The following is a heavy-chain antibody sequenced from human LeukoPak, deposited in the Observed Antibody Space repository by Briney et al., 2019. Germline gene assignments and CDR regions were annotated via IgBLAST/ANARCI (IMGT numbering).Heavy chain of an antibody. CDR1: GFTFSDYS. J-gene: IGHJ4*02. Sequence: GGSLRLSCAGSGFTFSDYSMNWVRQTPGKRLEWVSSINNSSSYIYYADSVKGRFIISRDNAKNSLYLQMNSLRVEDTAVYYCTIPRSGRDYWGQGTLVTVSS. CDR2: INNSSSYI. D-gene: IGHD3-10*01. CDR3: TIPRSGRDY. V-gene: IGHV3-21*06.